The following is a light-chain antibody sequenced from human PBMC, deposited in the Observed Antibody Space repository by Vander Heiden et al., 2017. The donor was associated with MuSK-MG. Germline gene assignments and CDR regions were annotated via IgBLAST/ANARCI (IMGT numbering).Light chain of an antibody. V-gene: IGKV1-39*01. J-gene: IGKJ4*01. CDR3: QQSYSTLART. CDR2: AAS. CDR1: QRISSC. Sequence: VHTTPPLSFRSAWVGESDPMTCRASQRISSCLYWYQQKPGKAPKLLIYAASSLQSGVPSRCSGSGSGTDFALTISSLQPEDFATYYCQQSYSTLARTFGGGTKVEIK.